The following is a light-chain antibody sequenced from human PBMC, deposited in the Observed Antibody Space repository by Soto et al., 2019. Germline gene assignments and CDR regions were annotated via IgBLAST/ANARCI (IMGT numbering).Light chain of an antibody. J-gene: IGLJ1*01. CDR2: DVN. CDR1: SSDVGAYDH. CDR3: CSFAAMSGDV. Sequence: QSALTQPRSVSGSPGQSVTISCTGTSSDVGAYDHVSWYQQHPGKAPKLMIHDVNQRPSGVPDRLSGSKSGNTASLTISGLQAEDEADYYCCSFAAMSGDVFGTGTKLTVL. V-gene: IGLV2-11*01.